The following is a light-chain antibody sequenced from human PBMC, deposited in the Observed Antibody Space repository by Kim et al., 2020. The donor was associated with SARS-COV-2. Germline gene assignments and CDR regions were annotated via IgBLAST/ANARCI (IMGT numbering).Light chain of an antibody. J-gene: IGKJ4*01. CDR1: QSVSNN. CDR2: GAS. CDR3: QQYNNWPPRTT. Sequence: EIVMTQSPATLSVSPGERATLSCRASQSVSNNLAWYQQKPGQAPRLLIYGASTRATGIPARFSGSGSGTEFTLTISSLQSEDFAVYYCQQYNNWPPRTTFGGGTKVDIK. V-gene: IGKV3-15*01.